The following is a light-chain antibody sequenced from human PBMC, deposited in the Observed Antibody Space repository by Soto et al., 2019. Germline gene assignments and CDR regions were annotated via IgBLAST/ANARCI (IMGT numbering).Light chain of an antibody. CDR2: EDN. Sequence: NFMLTQPHSVSESPGKTVTISCTRSSGSIASNYVQWYQQRPGSAPTTVIYEDNQRPSGVPDRFSGSIDSSSTSASLPLSGLKTEDEADYYCQSYYSRNQVFGGGTKLTVL. CDR1: SGSIASNY. CDR3: QSYYSRNQV. V-gene: IGLV6-57*03. J-gene: IGLJ3*02.